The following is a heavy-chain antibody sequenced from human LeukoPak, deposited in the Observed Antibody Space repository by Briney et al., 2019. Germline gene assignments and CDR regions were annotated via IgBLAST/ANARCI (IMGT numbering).Heavy chain of an antibody. J-gene: IGHJ6*02. D-gene: IGHD4-23*01. CDR3: AEDRGYGGNFDYYGMDV. CDR2: ISGSGGST. Sequence: GGSLRLSCAASGFTFTTYALNWVRQAPGKGLEWVSGISGSGGSTYYADSVKGRFTISRDNSKDTMYLQMNSLRAEDTAIYYCAEDRGYGGNFDYYGMDVWGQGTTVTVSS. V-gene: IGHV3-23*01. CDR1: GFTFTTYA.